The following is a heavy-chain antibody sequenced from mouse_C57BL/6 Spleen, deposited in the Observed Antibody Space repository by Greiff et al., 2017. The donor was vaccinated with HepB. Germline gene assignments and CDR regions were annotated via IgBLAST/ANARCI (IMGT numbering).Heavy chain of an antibody. J-gene: IGHJ2*01. CDR1: GFNIKNTY. V-gene: IGHV14-3*01. CDR2: IDPANGNT. Sequence: EVQLQQSVAELVRPGASVKLSCTASGFNIKNTYMPWVKQRPEQGLEWIGRIDPANGNTKYAPKFQGKATITADTSSNTAYLQLSSLTSEDTAIYYCARHYYGFDYWGQGTTLTVSS. D-gene: IGHD1-2*01. CDR3: ARHYYGFDY.